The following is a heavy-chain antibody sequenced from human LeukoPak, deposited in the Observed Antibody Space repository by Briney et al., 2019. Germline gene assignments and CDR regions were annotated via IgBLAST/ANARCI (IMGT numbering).Heavy chain of an antibody. D-gene: IGHD5-12*01. CDR2: ISWNSDTM. Sequence: GGSLRLSCTGSGFTFDDFAIHWVRQAPGKGLEWVSGISWNSDTMDYADSVKGRFTISRGNAKNSLYLQMNSLRAEDTAFYYCAKDISESRGYNYGGFDYWGQGTLVTVSS. V-gene: IGHV3-9*01. J-gene: IGHJ4*02. CDR3: AKDISESRGYNYGGFDY. CDR1: GFTFDDFA.